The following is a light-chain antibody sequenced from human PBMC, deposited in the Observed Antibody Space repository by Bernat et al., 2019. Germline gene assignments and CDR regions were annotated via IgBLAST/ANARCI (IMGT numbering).Light chain of an antibody. Sequence: QSVLTQPPSVSGAPGQRVTISCTGNSSNIGAGYDVHWYQQLPGSAPKLLIYGNTNRPSGVPERFSGSNSGTSASLAITGLQADDEADYYCQYYDSALTAYVFGPGTKLTVL. V-gene: IGLV1-40*01. J-gene: IGLJ1*01. CDR3: QYYDSALTAYV. CDR2: GNT. CDR1: SSNIGAGYD.